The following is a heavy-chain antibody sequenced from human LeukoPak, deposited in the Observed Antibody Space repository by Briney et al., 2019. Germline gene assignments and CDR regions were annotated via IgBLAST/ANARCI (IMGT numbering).Heavy chain of an antibody. CDR3: ASGIYGSGSYYNRVGWFDP. D-gene: IGHD3-10*01. J-gene: IGHJ5*02. CDR2: IFYSGTT. CDR1: GDSITNYY. Sequence: SETLSLTCTVSGDSITNYYWSWIRQSPVKGLEWIGYIFYSGTTNYNPSLMSRVTISVTPSKNQFSLEMTSVTAADTAVYYCASGIYGSGSYYNRVGWFDPWGQGTLVTVSS. V-gene: IGHV4-59*01.